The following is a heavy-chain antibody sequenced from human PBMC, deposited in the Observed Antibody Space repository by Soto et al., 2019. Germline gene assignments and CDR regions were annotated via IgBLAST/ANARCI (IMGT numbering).Heavy chain of an antibody. CDR2: ISFDGGTK. CDR3: VRRAAADVLSVAFDM. D-gene: IGHD6-13*01. V-gene: IGHV3-30-3*01. Sequence: QEHLVESGGGVVQPGRSLRLSCAASGFTFSNYAIHWVRQAPGKGLEWVALISFDGGTKYYADSVKGRFTLSRDNSKNTVSVKMNSLRDDDSAVYYCVRRAAADVLSVAFDMWGHGTMVIVSS. J-gene: IGHJ3*02. CDR1: GFTFSNYA.